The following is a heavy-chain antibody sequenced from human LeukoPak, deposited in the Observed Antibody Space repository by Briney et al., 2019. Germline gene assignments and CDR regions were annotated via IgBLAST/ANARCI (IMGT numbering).Heavy chain of an antibody. CDR2: NTSSGDST. J-gene: IGHJ4*02. Sequence: GGSLRLSCAASGFTFSSYAMSWVRQAPGKGLEWVSDNTSSGDSTYYADSVKGRFTISRDNPKNTLYLQMNSLRAEDTAIYYCVKEYFGFAFDYWGQGTVVTVSS. D-gene: IGHD3-9*01. V-gene: IGHV3-23*01. CDR1: GFTFSSYA. CDR3: VKEYFGFAFDY.